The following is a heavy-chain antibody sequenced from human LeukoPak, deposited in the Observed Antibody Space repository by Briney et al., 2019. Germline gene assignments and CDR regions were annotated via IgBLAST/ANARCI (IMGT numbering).Heavy chain of an antibody. CDR1: GFTFSSYG. D-gene: IGHD6-13*01. CDR3: ARDQYSSSWYPLDY. V-gene: IGHV3-33*01. J-gene: IGHJ4*02. CDR2: IWYDGSIK. Sequence: GGSLRLSCAASGFTFSSYGMHWVRQAPRKGLEWVAVIWYDGSIKYYADSVKGRFTISTDNSKNTLYLQMNSLRAEDTAVYYRARDQYSSSWYPLDYWGQGTLVTVSS.